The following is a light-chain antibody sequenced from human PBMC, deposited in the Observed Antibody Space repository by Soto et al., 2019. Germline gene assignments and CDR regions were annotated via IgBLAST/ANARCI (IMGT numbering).Light chain of an antibody. CDR2: EVR. V-gene: IGLV2-14*01. CDR3: SSYTSSNTWV. CDR1: SSDVGTHGY. J-gene: IGLJ3*02. Sequence: QSVLTQPPSASGSPGQSVTISCTGTSSDVGTHGYVSWYQQHAGKAPKLMIFEVRNRPSDVSDRFSGSKSVNTASLTISALQAEDEADYYCSSYTSSNTWVFGGGTKVTVL.